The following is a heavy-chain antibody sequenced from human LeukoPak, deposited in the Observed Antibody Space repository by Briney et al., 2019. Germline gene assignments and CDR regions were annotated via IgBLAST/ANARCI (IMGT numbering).Heavy chain of an antibody. J-gene: IGHJ4*02. D-gene: IGHD6-19*01. CDR2: IYPGDSDT. CDR3: ARHSTSDSSGRHNMDY. V-gene: IGHV5-51*01. Sequence: GESLKISCKGSGYSFTSYWIGWVRQMPGKGLEWMGIIYPGDSDTRYSPSFQGQVTISADKSISTAYLQWSSLKASDTAMYYCARHSTSDSSGRHNMDYWGQETLVTVSS. CDR1: GYSFTSYW.